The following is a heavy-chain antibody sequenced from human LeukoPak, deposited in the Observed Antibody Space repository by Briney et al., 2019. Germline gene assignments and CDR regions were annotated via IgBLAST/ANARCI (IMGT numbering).Heavy chain of an antibody. D-gene: IGHD1-26*01. V-gene: IGHV1-46*01. CDR2: TNPSGGST. J-gene: IGHJ4*02. CDR1: GYTFTSYY. Sequence: ASVKVSCKASGYTFTSYYMHWVRQAPGQGLEWMGITNPSGGSTSYAQKFQGRVTMTRDMSTSTVYMELSSLRSEDTAVYYCARAGSVNWSYYAAAQAPFDYWGQGTLVTASS. CDR3: ARAGSVNWSYYAAAQAPFDY.